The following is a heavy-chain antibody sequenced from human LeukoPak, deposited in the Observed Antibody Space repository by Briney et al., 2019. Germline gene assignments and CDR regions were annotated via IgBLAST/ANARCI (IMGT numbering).Heavy chain of an antibody. CDR1: GFPLSSYS. J-gene: IGHJ4*02. D-gene: IGHD2-15*01. CDR3: VRVKGSYFDY. Sequence: GGSLRLSCAASGFPLSSYSINWVRQAPGKGLEWVSYISSSGSAIYYVDSVKGRFTVSRDNAMNSLFLQMNSPRAEDTAVHYCVRVKGSYFDYWGQGALVTVSS. V-gene: IGHV3-48*01. CDR2: ISSSGSAI.